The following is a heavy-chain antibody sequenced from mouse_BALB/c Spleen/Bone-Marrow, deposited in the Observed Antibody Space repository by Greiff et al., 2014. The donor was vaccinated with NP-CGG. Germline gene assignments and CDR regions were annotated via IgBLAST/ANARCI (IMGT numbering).Heavy chain of an antibody. CDR1: GYPFTTYW. J-gene: IGHJ2*01. V-gene: IGHV1-87*01. Sequence: VQLQQSGAELARPGASVKLSCKTSGYPFTTYWMQWVKQRPGQGLEWIGAIYPGEGDTRYTQKFKGKATLTADKSSSTAYIQLSNFASEDFAVYYSSRDPSNWGYYWGQGTTLTVSA. CDR2: IYPGEGDT. CDR3: SRDPSNWGYY.